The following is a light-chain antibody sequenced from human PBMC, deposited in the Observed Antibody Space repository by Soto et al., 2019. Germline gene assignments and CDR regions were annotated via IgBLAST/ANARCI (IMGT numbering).Light chain of an antibody. Sequence: EIVLTQSPGTLSLSPGERATLSCRASQSVSSSYLAWYQQKPGQAPRLLIYGASSRATGIPDRFSGSGSGTEFTLTISRLEPEDFAVYYCQQYGSSLSWTLGQGTKVEIK. J-gene: IGKJ1*01. CDR1: QSVSSSY. CDR2: GAS. CDR3: QQYGSSLSWT. V-gene: IGKV3-20*01.